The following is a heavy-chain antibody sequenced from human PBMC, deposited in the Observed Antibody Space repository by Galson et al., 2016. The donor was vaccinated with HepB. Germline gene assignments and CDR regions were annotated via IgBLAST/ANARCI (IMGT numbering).Heavy chain of an antibody. J-gene: IGHJ4*02. CDR2: ISYDGGEK. CDR1: GFTFSRYT. Sequence: SLRLSCAASGFTFSRYTMHWVRQAPGKGLEWVAVISYDGGEKSYADSVKGRFTISRDNSKNTLYLQMNSLRAEDTAVYYCSSQRRLDWWCGYLDYWGQVTLLTVSS. V-gene: IGHV3-30-3*01. D-gene: IGHD2-8*02. CDR3: SSQRRLDWWCGYLDY.